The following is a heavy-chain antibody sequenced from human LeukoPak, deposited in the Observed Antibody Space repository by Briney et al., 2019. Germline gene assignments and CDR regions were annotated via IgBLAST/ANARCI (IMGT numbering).Heavy chain of an antibody. CDR3: ARVAPYYDFWSGYRTSQFDY. CDR1: GYTFTGYY. J-gene: IGHJ4*02. Sequence: ASVKVSCKASGYTFTGYYMHWVRQAPGQGLEWMGWINPNSGGTNYAQKFQGWVTMTRDTSISTAYMELSRLRSDDTAVYYCARVAPYYDFWSGYRTSQFDYWGQGTLVTVSS. D-gene: IGHD3-3*01. V-gene: IGHV1-2*04. CDR2: INPNSGGT.